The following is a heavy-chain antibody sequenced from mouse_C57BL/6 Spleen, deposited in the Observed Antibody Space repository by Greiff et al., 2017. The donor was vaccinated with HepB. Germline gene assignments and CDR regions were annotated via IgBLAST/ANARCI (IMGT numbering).Heavy chain of an antibody. CDR1: GFTFSDYY. CDR2: INYDGSST. Sequence: EVKLMESEGGLVQPGSSMKLSCTASGFTFSDYYMAWVRQVPEKGLEWVANINYDGSSTYYLDSLKSRFIISRDNAKNILYLQMSRLKSEDTATYYCARDGTVVAFDYWGQGTTLTVSS. V-gene: IGHV5-16*01. CDR3: ARDGTVVAFDY. J-gene: IGHJ2*01. D-gene: IGHD1-1*01.